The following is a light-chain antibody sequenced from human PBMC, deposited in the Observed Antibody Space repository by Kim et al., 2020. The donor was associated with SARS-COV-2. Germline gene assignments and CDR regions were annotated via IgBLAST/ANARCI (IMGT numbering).Light chain of an antibody. CDR3: QQYNNWPPYT. J-gene: IGKJ2*01. CDR1: QSVRSN. CDR2: GAS. Sequence: VSPGERATLSCRASQSVRSNLARVQQQPGQAPRLLIYGASTRAPCIPARFSGSGSGTEFTLTISSLQSEDFAVYYCQQYNNWPPYTFGQGTKLEI. V-gene: IGKV3-15*01.